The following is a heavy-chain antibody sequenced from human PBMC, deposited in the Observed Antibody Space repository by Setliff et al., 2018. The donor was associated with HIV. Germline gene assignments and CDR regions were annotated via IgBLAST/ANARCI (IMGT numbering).Heavy chain of an antibody. D-gene: IGHD1-26*01. CDR1: GLPFYNYW. Sequence: GGSLRLSCVASGLPFYNYWMTWLRRAPGRGLEWVANIKQDGSDMHYIESVKGRFTIFRDNAKNSVFLQMNSLRAEDTGVYYCARSSTLPWELPYFDYWGQGTLVTVPS. CDR2: IKQDGSDM. V-gene: IGHV3-7*01. J-gene: IGHJ4*02. CDR3: ARSSTLPWELPYFDY.